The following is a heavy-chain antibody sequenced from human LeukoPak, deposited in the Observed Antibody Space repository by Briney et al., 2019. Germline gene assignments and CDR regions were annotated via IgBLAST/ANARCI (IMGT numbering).Heavy chain of an antibody. J-gene: IGHJ4*02. V-gene: IGHV4-38-2*01. D-gene: IGHD3-22*01. Sequence: SETLSLTCAVYGGSFSGYYWGWIRQPPGKGLEWIGSIYHSGSTYYNPSLKSRVTISVDTSKNQFSLKLSSVTAADTAVYYCAAQYYYDSSGYSRYWGQGTLVTVSS. CDR2: IYHSGST. CDR1: GGSFSGYY. CDR3: AAQYYYDSSGYSRY.